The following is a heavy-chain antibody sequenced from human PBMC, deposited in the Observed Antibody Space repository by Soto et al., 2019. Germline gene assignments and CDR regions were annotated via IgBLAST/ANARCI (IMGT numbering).Heavy chain of an antibody. J-gene: IGHJ4*02. CDR3: TRGPRPISTGTGAY. D-gene: IGHD3-10*01. Sequence: GGSLRLSCAASGFIFKRYWMHWVRQSPGKGLVWISRIYNDGSYTDYADSVKGRFTISRDNVNDTLYLQMNNLRAEDSGLYYCTRGPRPISTGTGAYWGQGTQVTVSS. V-gene: IGHV3-74*01. CDR1: GFIFKRYW. CDR2: IYNDGSYT.